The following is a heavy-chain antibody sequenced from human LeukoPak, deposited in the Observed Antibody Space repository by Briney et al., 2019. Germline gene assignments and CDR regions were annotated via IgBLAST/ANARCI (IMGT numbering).Heavy chain of an antibody. D-gene: IGHD3-10*01. CDR3: AKDLGPVLLWFGELLYGGGDY. Sequence: GGSLRLPCAASGFTFSSYAMSWVRQAPGKGLEWVSAISGSGGSTYYADSVKGRFTISRDNSKNTLYLQMNSLRAEDTAVYYCAKDLGPVLLWFGELLYGGGDYWGQGTLVTVSS. J-gene: IGHJ4*02. CDR2: ISGSGGST. V-gene: IGHV3-23*01. CDR1: GFTFSSYA.